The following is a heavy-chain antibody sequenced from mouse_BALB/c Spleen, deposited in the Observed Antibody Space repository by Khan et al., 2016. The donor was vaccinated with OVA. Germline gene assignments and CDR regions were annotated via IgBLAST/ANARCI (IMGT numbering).Heavy chain of an antibody. J-gene: IGHJ3*01. CDR1: GFSLTTYG. V-gene: IGHV2-9*02. D-gene: IGHD1-1*01. CDR3: ARAYYYGAWFAY. CDR2: IWAGGST. Sequence: QVQLKESGPGLVAPSQSLSITCTVSGFSLTTYGVHWVRQPPGKGLEWLGVIWAGGSTNYNSALMSSLSISQDNSKSQAFLNMNSLQTDDTAMYYCARAYYYGAWFAYWGQGTLVTVSA.